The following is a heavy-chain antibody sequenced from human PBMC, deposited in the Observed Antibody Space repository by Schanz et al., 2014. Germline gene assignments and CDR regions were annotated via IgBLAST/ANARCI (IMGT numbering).Heavy chain of an antibody. CDR3: ARGREVVAKIFDV. J-gene: IGHJ3*01. CDR1: GFTFSSYA. CDR2: ISGGGGGYR. V-gene: IGHV3-23*01. Sequence: EVQLLESGGGLVQPGGSLRLSCAVSGFTFSSYAMSWVRQAPGKGLEWVSTISGGGGGYRPYADSVKGRFTISRDNSKNTLYLQMNSLRAEDTGVYYCARGREVVAKIFDVWGQGTMVTVSS. D-gene: IGHD3-22*01.